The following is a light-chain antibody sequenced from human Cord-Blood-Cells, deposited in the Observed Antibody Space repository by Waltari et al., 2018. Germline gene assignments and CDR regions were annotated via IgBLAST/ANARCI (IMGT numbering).Light chain of an antibody. V-gene: IGLV1-40*01. CDR2: GNS. CDR3: QSYDSSLSGWV. CDR1: SSNIGAGYD. Sequence: QSVLTQKPSVSGAPGQRVTISCTGSSSNIGAGYDVHWYQPLPGTAPKLLIYGNSNRPSGVPDRFSGSKSGTSASLAITGLQAEDEADYYCQSYDSSLSGWVFGGGTKLTVL. J-gene: IGLJ3*02.